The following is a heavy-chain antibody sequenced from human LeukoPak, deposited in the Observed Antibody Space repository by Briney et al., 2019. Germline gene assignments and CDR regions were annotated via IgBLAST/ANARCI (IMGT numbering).Heavy chain of an antibody. CDR3: ARDQALDAFDI. J-gene: IGHJ3*02. V-gene: IGHV4-34*01. Sequence: SETLSLTCAVYGGSFSGYYWSWIRQPPGKGLEWIGEINHSGSTNYNPSLKSRVTISVDTSKNQFSLKLSSVTAADTAVYYCARDQALDAFDIWGQGTMVTVSS. CDR2: INHSGST. D-gene: IGHD1-1*01. CDR1: GGSFSGYY.